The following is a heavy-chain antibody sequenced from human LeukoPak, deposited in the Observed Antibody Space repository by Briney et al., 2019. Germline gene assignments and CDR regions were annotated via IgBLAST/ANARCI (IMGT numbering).Heavy chain of an antibody. CDR2: ISISGTGT. CDR1: GFSFSSAW. J-gene: IGHJ2*01. V-gene: IGHV3-23*01. Sequence: GGSLRLSCEASGFSFSSAWMSWVRQPPGKGLEWVSCISISGTGTYYADSVKGRFTISRDNSKKALYLQMNSLRAEDTALYYCAKVPYYYDSSGFSGRYSYFDLWGRGTLVTVSS. CDR3: AKVPYYYDSSGFSGRYSYFDL. D-gene: IGHD3-22*01.